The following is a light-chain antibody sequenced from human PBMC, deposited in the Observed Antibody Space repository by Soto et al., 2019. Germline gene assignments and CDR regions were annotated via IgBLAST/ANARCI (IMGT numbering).Light chain of an antibody. CDR3: SSYTTSHTLV. J-gene: IGLJ2*01. CDR1: SSDVGASDY. V-gene: IGLV2-14*01. CDR2: EIS. Sequence: QSALTQPASVSESPGQSITISCTGTSSDVGASDYVSWYQQHPGKAPQLIIYEISNRPSGVSNRFSGSKSGNTASLTISGLQAEDESDYYCSSYTTSHTLVFGGGTKPPS.